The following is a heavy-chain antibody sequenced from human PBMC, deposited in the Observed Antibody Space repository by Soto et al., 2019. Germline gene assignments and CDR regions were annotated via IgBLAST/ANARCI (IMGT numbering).Heavy chain of an antibody. J-gene: IGHJ6*02. CDR1: GFTFNNYG. Sequence: GGSLRLSCAASGFTFNNYGMHWVRQAPGKGLEWVVVISFDGRNTYYADSVKGRFTISRDNSKNTLYLQMTSLRAGDTAVYYCARDEMVVGTGSRPWHYYYGMDGWGQGT. D-gene: IGHD2-15*01. V-gene: IGHV3-30*03. CDR3: ARDEMVVGTGSRPWHYYYGMDG. CDR2: ISFDGRNT.